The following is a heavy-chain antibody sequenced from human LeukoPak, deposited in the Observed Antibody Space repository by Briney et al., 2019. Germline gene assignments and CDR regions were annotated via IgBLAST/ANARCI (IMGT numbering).Heavy chain of an antibody. CDR2: IYHSGST. Sequence: PSQTLSLTCAVSGGSISSGGYSWSWIRQPPGKGLEWIGYIYHSGSTYYNPSLKSRVTISVDRSKNQFSLRLSSVTAADTAVYYCARRYCSGTSCYADYWGQGTLVTVSS. D-gene: IGHD2-2*01. CDR3: ARRYCSGTSCYADY. V-gene: IGHV4-30-2*01. J-gene: IGHJ4*02. CDR1: GGSISSGGYS.